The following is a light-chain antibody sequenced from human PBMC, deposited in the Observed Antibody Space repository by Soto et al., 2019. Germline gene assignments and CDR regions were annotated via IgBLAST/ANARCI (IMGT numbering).Light chain of an antibody. J-gene: IGKJ2*01. CDR2: SAS. V-gene: IGKV3-15*01. Sequence: EIVMTQSPATLSVSPGERATLSCRASQSISTELAWYQQKPRQPPRLLIYSASTRATGVPARFTGSGSGSEFTLTISGLQSEDFAVYYCQQGHNWPLTFGQGTRLEI. CDR1: QSISTE. CDR3: QQGHNWPLT.